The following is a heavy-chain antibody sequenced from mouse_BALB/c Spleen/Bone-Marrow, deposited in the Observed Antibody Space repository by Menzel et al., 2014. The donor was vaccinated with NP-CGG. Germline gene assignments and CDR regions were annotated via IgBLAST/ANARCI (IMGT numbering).Heavy chain of an antibody. CDR3: VRGIYYYGSNYKNSALDY. J-gene: IGHJ4*01. CDR2: IRSKSNNFAT. CDR1: GFTFNTFA. Sequence: SGGGLVQPKGLLKLSCAASGFTFNTFAMNWVRQAPGKGLEWVARIRSKSNNFATYYADSVKDRFTISRDDSQSMLYLQMNNLKTEDTAMYYCVRGIYYYGSNYKNSALDYWGQGTSVTVSS. V-gene: IGHV10-1*02. D-gene: IGHD1-1*01.